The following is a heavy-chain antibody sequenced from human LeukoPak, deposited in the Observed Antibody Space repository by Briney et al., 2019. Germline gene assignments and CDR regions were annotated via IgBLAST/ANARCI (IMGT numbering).Heavy chain of an antibody. CDR1: GFTFSSYW. Sequence: GGSLRLSCAASGFTFSSYWMSWVRQAPGKGLEWVANIKQDGSEKYYVDSVKGRFTISRDNSKNTLYLQMNSLRAEDTAVYYCAKLESRGGYYDSSGYFSPFDYWGQGTLVTVSS. J-gene: IGHJ4*02. CDR3: AKLESRGGYYDSSGYFSPFDY. D-gene: IGHD3-22*01. V-gene: IGHV3-7*03. CDR2: IKQDGSEK.